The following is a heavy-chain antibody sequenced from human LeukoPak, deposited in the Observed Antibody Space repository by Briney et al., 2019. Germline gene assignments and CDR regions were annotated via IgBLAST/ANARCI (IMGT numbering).Heavy chain of an antibody. V-gene: IGHV3-30*18. J-gene: IGHJ4*02. Sequence: GGSLRLSCAVSGFTFRNYGMYWVRQAPGKGLEWVAVISYDGSNKYHADSVKGRFAISRDNSRNTLYLQMNSLRPEDTAVYYCAKGSGWFGELVGYWGQGTVVTGSS. CDR2: ISYDGSNK. CDR1: GFTFRNYG. D-gene: IGHD3-10*01. CDR3: AKGSGWFGELVGY.